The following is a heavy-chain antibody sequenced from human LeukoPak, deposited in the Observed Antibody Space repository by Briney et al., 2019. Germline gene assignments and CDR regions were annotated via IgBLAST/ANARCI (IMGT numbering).Heavy chain of an antibody. V-gene: IGHV3-21*01. CDR3: ARGVDTRTYYFDS. D-gene: IGHD5-18*01. CDR2: ISAASTCI. Sequence: GGSLRLSCAASGFTFNYYSMNWVRQAPGKGLEWVSSISAASTCIYYADSVRGRFTISRDNAKNSLYLQMDSLRAEDTAVYYCARGVDTRTYYFDSWGQGNLVTVSS. CDR1: GFTFNYYS. J-gene: IGHJ4*02.